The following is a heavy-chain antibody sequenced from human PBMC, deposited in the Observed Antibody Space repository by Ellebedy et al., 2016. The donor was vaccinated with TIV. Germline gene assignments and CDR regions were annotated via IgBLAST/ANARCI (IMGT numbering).Heavy chain of an antibody. CDR3: ARAEMATRVLWFDP. D-gene: IGHD5-24*01. Sequence: SVKGRFSISRDISKNTLYLQVNSLRAEDTAVYYCARAEMATRVLWFDPWGQGTLVTVSS. V-gene: IGHV3-53*01. J-gene: IGHJ5*02.